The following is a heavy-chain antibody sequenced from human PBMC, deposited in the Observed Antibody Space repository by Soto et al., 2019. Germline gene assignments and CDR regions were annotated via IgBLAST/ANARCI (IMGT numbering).Heavy chain of an antibody. Sequence: EVQLVESGGGLTQPGVSLRLSCAASGFTVGSNYMSWVRQAPGKGLEWVSVIYSEGTPYYADSVKGRFTISRENSNNTLYLHMTNLRAEDTAVYYCARSTYYDILTGSYYYYAMDVWCQGTTVTVSS. J-gene: IGHJ6*02. CDR1: GFTVGSNY. V-gene: IGHV3-53*01. D-gene: IGHD3-9*01. CDR2: IYSEGTP. CDR3: ARSTYYDILTGSYYYYAMDV.